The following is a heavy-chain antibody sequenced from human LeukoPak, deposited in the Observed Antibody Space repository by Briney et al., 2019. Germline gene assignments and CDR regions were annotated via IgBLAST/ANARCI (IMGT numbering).Heavy chain of an antibody. CDR3: ARHGPWYYYDSSGYYYNYYYMDV. J-gene: IGHJ6*03. CDR2: IYTSGST. D-gene: IGHD3-22*01. CDR1: GGSISSYY. Sequence: PSETLSLTCTVSGGSISSYYWSWIRQPPGKGLEWIRYIYTSGSTNYNPSLKSRVTISVDTSKNQFSLKLSSVTAADTAVYYCARHGPWYYYDSSGYYYNYYYMDVWGKGTTVTVSS. V-gene: IGHV4-4*09.